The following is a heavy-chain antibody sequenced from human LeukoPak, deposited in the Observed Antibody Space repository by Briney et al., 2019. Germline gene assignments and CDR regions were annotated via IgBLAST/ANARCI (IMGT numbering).Heavy chain of an antibody. CDR2: IIPTFGTT. J-gene: IGHJ5*02. Sequence: ASVKVSCKASGGTLSSYAINWVRQAPGQGLEWMGGIIPTFGTTHYAQKFQGGVTITADDSTSTAYMELSSLRSEDTAVYYCARDKENYSWFDPWGQGTLVTVSS. CDR3: ARDKENYSWFDP. CDR1: GGTLSSYA. V-gene: IGHV1-69*13.